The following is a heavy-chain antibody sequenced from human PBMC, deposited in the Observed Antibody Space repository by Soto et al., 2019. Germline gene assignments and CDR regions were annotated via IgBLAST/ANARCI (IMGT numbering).Heavy chain of an antibody. CDR3: ARGGYSSTWSNLLDRSGLDV. CDR2: ISAYNGNT. V-gene: IGHV1-18*01. Sequence: SCKASGYTFTSYGISWVRQAPGQGLEWMGWISAYNGNTNYAQKLQGRVTMTTDTSTSTAYMELRSLRSGDTAVYYCARGGYSSTWSNLLDRSGLDVWGQGTTVTV. D-gene: IGHD6-13*01. CDR1: GYTFTSYG. J-gene: IGHJ6*02.